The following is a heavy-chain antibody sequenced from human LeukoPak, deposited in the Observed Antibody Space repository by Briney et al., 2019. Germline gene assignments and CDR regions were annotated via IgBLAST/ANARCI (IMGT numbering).Heavy chain of an antibody. J-gene: IGHJ6*03. Sequence: PGGSLRLSCAASEFTFRSYNMHWVRQAPGTGLEWVAFIRNDVSNKYYADSVKGRFTISRDNSKNTLYLQMNSLRAEDTAVYYCARDSLDYYCMDVWGKGTTVTVSS. D-gene: IGHD1-1*01. V-gene: IGHV3-30*02. CDR1: EFTFRSYN. CDR2: IRNDVSNK. CDR3: ARDSLDYYCMDV.